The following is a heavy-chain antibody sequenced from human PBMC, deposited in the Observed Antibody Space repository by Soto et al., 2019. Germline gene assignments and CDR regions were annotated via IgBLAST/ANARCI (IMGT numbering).Heavy chain of an antibody. CDR2: IYYSGTT. Sequence: QLQLQESGPGLVKPSETLSLTCTVSSASISSSSYTWGWIRQPPGKGLEWIGSIYYSGTTYYNPSLNRRLTVSVDTSKNQFSLKVTSVTAADTAVYYCARLHGYCISSSCHGHYAMDVWGQGTTVTGSS. J-gene: IGHJ6*02. D-gene: IGHD2-2*01. V-gene: IGHV4-39*01. CDR1: SASISSSSYT. CDR3: ARLHGYCISSSCHGHYAMDV.